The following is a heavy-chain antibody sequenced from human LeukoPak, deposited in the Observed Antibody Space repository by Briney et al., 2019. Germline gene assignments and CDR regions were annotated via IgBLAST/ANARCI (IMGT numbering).Heavy chain of an antibody. CDR2: ISAYNGNT. V-gene: IGHV1-18*01. CDR3: ARDPDYVWGSYRPLRY. J-gene: IGHJ4*02. D-gene: IGHD3-16*02. Sequence: GASVKVSCKASGYTFTSYGISWVRQAPGQGLEWMGWISAYNGNTNYAQKLQGRVTMTTDTSTSTAYMELRSLRSEDTAVYYCARDPDYVWGSYRPLRYWGQGTLVTVSS. CDR1: GYTFTSYG.